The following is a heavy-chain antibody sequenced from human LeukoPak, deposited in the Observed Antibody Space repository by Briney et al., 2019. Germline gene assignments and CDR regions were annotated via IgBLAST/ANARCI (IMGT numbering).Heavy chain of an antibody. Sequence: GGSLRLSCAASGFTFSSYGMSWVRQAPGKGLEWVSAISGSGGSTYYADSVKGRFTISRDNSKNTLYLQMNSLRAEDTAVYYCAKGGGSSSNFDYWGQGTLVTVSS. V-gene: IGHV3-23*01. CDR1: GFTFSSYG. CDR3: AKGGGSSSNFDY. CDR2: ISGSGGST. D-gene: IGHD1-26*01. J-gene: IGHJ4*02.